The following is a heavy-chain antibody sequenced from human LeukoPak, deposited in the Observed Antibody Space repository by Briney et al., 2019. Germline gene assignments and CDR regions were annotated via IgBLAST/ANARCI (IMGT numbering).Heavy chain of an antibody. V-gene: IGHV3-11*03. CDR1: GFTFSDYY. D-gene: IGHD2/OR15-2a*01. CDR2: FSSSSNYT. CDR3: ARIYRSRRAFDY. Sequence: GGSLRLSCAASGFTFSDYYMSWIRQVPGKGLEWLSYFSSSSNYTNYADSVRGRFTISRDNAKKSLNLKMNSLRAEDTAVYSCARIYRSRRAFDYWGQGTLVTVSS. J-gene: IGHJ4*02.